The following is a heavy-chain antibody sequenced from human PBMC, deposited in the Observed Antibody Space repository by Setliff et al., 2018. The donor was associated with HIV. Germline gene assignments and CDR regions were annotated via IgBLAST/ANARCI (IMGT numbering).Heavy chain of an antibody. CDR1: GYTFTDYY. Sequence: ASVKVSCKASGYTFTDYYIHWVRQAPGQGLEWMGWINPNSGGTNYAQRFQGRVTMTRDTSIGTAYMELRRLRSDDTATYYCARDRVFRTTRAFDYWGQGTLVTVSS. CDR3: ARDRVFRTTRAFDY. D-gene: IGHD2-21*01. V-gene: IGHV1-2*02. CDR2: INPNSGGT. J-gene: IGHJ4*02.